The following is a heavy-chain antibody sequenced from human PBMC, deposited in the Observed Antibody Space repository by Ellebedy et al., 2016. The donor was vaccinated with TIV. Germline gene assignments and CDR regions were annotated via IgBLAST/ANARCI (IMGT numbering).Heavy chain of an antibody. CDR2: IFDSDNTEYR. CDR3: ARATQWLTFDY. D-gene: IGHD6-19*01. J-gene: IGHJ4*02. CDR1: GFTVTANP. V-gene: IGHV3-53*01. Sequence: PGGSLRLSCAVSGFTVTANPMNWVRQVPGKGLEWVSTIFDSDNTEYRDYADSVKGRFTVSRDSPKNTLYLQMNNRRAEDAAVYYCARATQWLTFDYWGQGIMVIVST.